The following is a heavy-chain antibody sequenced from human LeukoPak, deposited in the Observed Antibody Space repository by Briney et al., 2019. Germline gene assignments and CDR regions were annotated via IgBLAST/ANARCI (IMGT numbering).Heavy chain of an antibody. Sequence: SETLSLTCTVSGGSISSSSYYWGWIRQPPGKGLEWIGSIYYSGSTYYNPSLKSRVTISVDTSKNQFSLNLSSVTAADTAVYYCARLQAAMVTFFAFDIWGQGTMVTVSS. CDR3: ARLQAAMVTFFAFDI. D-gene: IGHD5-18*01. J-gene: IGHJ3*02. CDR2: IYYSGST. V-gene: IGHV4-39*01. CDR1: GGSISSSSYY.